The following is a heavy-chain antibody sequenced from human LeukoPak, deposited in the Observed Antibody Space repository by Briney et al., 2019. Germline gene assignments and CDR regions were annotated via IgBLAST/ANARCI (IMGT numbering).Heavy chain of an antibody. CDR1: GFTFSSYA. D-gene: IGHD3-22*01. J-gene: IGHJ4*02. CDR2: ISGSGGST. CDR3: AKGYDSGGYSYPDY. Sequence: PGGSLRLSCAASGFTFSSYAMSWVRQAPGKGLEWVSAISGSGGSTYYADSVKGRFTISRDNSKNTLYLQMNSLRAEDTAVYYCAKGYDSGGYSYPDYWGQGTLVTVSS. V-gene: IGHV3-23*01.